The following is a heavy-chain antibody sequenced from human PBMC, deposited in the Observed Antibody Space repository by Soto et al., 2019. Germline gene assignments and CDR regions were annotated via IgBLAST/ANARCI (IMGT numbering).Heavy chain of an antibody. CDR1: GFSLSNSGVG. CDR2: IYGDNDK. V-gene: IGHV2-5*02. J-gene: IGHJ4*02. CDR3: AHCTLHDYGDYDPGTSHVFDS. Sequence: QITLKESGPSPVKPTQTLTVTCTFSGFSLSNSGVGVAWIRQPPGKALEWLALIYGDNDKRYSPSLKTRLTXTKATSXXQVVLTMTNMDPVDTATYYCAHCTLHDYGDYDPGTSHVFDSWGQGTLVTVSS. D-gene: IGHD4-17*01.